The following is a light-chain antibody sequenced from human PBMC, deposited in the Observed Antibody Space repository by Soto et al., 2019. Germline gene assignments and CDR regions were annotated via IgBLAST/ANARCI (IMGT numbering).Light chain of an antibody. Sequence: EIVLTQSPASLSLSPGERATLSCRASHSVPTTYLAWYQQKPGQAPRVLIYGSSSRATGIPDRFCGSGSGTDFTLTITRLEPEDFALYFCQQCATSPWTFGQGTKVEIK. J-gene: IGKJ1*01. CDR1: HSVPTTY. CDR3: QQCATSPWT. V-gene: IGKV3-20*01. CDR2: GSS.